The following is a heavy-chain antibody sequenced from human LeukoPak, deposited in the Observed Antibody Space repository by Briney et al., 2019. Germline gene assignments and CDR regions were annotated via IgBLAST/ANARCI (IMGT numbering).Heavy chain of an antibody. CDR3: ARGGWLSSLDY. CDR1: GGSFSGYY. J-gene: IGHJ4*02. Sequence: PSETLSLTCAVYGGSFSGYYWSWIRQPPGKGLEWIGEINHSGSTNYNPSLKSRVTISVDTSKNQFSLKLSSVTAADTAVYYCARGGWLSSLDYWGQGTLVTVSS. D-gene: IGHD3-16*02. V-gene: IGHV4-34*01. CDR2: INHSGST.